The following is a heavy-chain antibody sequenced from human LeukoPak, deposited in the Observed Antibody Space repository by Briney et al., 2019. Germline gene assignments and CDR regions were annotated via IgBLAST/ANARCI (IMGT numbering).Heavy chain of an antibody. CDR3: AKLSSYSYGYLLNFDY. V-gene: IGHV3-23*01. CDR2: ISGSGGST. Sequence: PGGSLRLSCAASGFTFSSYAMSWVRQAPGKGLEWVSAISGSGGSTYYADSVKGRFTISRDNSKNTLYLQMNSLRAEDTAVYYCAKLSSYSYGYLLNFDYWGQGTLVTVSS. CDR1: GFTFSSYA. J-gene: IGHJ4*02. D-gene: IGHD5-18*01.